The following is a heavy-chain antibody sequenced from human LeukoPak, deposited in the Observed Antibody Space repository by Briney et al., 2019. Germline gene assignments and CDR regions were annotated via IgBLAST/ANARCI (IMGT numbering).Heavy chain of an antibody. Sequence: GGSLRLSCAASGFTFSSYAMHWVRQAPGKGLEWVAVISYDGSNKYYADSVKGRFTISRDNSKNTLYLQMNSLRAEDTAVYYCAKDQNDILTEDWFDPWGQGTLVTVSS. CDR3: AKDQNDILTEDWFDP. CDR1: GFTFSSYA. CDR2: ISYDGSNK. D-gene: IGHD3-9*01. V-gene: IGHV3-30*04. J-gene: IGHJ5*02.